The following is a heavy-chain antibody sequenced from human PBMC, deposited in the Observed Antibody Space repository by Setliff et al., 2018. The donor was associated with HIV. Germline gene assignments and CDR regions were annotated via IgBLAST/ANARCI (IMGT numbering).Heavy chain of an antibody. CDR1: GGSFSAYH. Sequence: KPSETLSLTCAVYGGSFSAYHWSWIRQTPGKGLEWLGEINHSGSTAYSLALESRVSMSIDTSKNQFSLKLTSVTAADTAIYYCARGRDYTGSWFRPFYLDFWGHGNLVTVSS. CDR3: ARGRDYTGSWFRPFYLDF. D-gene: IGHD3-3*01. J-gene: IGHJ4*01. V-gene: IGHV4-34*01. CDR2: INHSGST.